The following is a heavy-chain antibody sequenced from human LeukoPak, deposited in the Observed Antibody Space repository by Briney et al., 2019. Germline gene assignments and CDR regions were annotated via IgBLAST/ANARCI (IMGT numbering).Heavy chain of an antibody. CDR3: AKGYGSGWYVFDY. Sequence: GGSLRLSCAASGFTFSSYGMHWVRQAPGKGLEWVAVISYDGSNKYYADSVKGRFTISRDNSKDTLYLQMNSLRAEDTAVYYCAKGYGSGWYVFDYWGQGTLVTVSS. V-gene: IGHV3-30*18. D-gene: IGHD6-19*01. J-gene: IGHJ4*02. CDR2: ISYDGSNK. CDR1: GFTFSSYG.